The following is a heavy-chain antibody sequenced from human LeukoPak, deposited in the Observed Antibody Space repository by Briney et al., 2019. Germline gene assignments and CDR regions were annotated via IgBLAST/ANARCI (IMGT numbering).Heavy chain of an antibody. D-gene: IGHD2-15*01. Sequence: PGGSLRLSCAASGFTFSSYSMNWVRQAPGKGLEWVSSISSSSSYIYYADSVKGRFTISRDNAKNSLYLQMNSLRAEDTAVYYCARVSSGVYYFDYWGQGTLVTVSS. CDR1: GFTFSSYS. J-gene: IGHJ4*02. CDR2: ISSSSSYI. V-gene: IGHV3-21*01. CDR3: ARVSSGVYYFDY.